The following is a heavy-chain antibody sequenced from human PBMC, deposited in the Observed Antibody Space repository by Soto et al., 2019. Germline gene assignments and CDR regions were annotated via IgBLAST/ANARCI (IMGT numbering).Heavy chain of an antibody. Sequence: ASVKVSSKASGYTFTRPGLSSARQAPGPGPEWMGWISSYNGDTNYAQTFQGRVTMTTDTSTSTAYMELRSLRSDDTVVYYCASEGVAPYYYYGMDIWGQETPVTVSS. CDR1: GYTFTRPG. CDR3: ASEGVAPYYYYGMDI. J-gene: IGHJ6*02. CDR2: ISSYNGDT. D-gene: IGHD5-12*01. V-gene: IGHV1-18*01.